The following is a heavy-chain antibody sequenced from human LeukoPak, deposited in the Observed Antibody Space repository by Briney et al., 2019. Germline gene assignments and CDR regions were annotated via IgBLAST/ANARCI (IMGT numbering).Heavy chain of an antibody. V-gene: IGHV1-8*03. CDR2: MNPNSGNT. CDR3: ARYRDPRGGDAFDI. CDR1: GYTFTSYD. D-gene: IGHD3-16*01. Sequence: ASVKVSCKASGYTFTSYDINWVRQATGQGLEWMGWMNPNSGNTGYAQKFQGRVTITRNTSISTAYMELSSLRSEDTAVYYCARYRDPRGGDAFDIWGQGTMVTVSS. J-gene: IGHJ3*02.